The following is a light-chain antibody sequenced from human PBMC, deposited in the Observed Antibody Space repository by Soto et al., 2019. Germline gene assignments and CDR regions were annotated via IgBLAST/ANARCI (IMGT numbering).Light chain of an antibody. J-gene: IGLJ2*01. Sequence: QSVLTQPRSVSGSPGQSVTLSCTGTSSDVGGYDYVSWYQQHPDKAPKLIIYDVSRRPSGVPDRFSGSKSDNTASLTISGLQAEDDADYYCSSYAGSNNVVFGGGTKLTVL. V-gene: IGLV2-11*01. CDR3: SSYAGSNNVV. CDR2: DVS. CDR1: SSDVGGYDY.